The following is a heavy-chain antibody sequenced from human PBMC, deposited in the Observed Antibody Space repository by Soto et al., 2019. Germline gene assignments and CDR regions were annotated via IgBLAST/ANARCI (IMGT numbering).Heavy chain of an antibody. CDR2: INHSRIA. CDR3: SRGNDYYYDSSGSYDY. J-gene: IGHJ4*02. CDR1: GGSFNGYY. Sequence: PSETLSLTCGVYGGSFNGYYWTWIRQPPGKGLEWIGEINHSRIANYNPSLKRRVTISVYTSKNQFSLEWRSVTASDTAVYYCSRGNDYYYDSSGSYDYWGQGTLVTVSS. D-gene: IGHD3-22*01. V-gene: IGHV4-34*01.